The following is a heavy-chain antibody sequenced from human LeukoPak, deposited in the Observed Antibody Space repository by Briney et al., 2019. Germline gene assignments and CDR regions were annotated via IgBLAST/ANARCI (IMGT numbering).Heavy chain of an antibody. CDR3: ARRWPPHDYYERTDYYHFDS. J-gene: IGHJ4*01. D-gene: IGHD3-22*01. Sequence: GESLQISCKGAGSRFTNYWVGWVRQMPGKGLEWMGIINPGDSESRYSPSFQGQVTFSADKSINPAYLQWSSLKASDTAIYYCARRWPPHDYYERTDYYHFDSWGHGTLVTVSS. CDR1: GSRFTNYW. CDR2: INPGDSES. V-gene: IGHV5-51*01.